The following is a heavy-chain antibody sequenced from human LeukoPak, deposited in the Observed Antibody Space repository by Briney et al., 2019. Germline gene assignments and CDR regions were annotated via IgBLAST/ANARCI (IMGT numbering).Heavy chain of an antibody. V-gene: IGHV3-21*01. D-gene: IGHD6-13*01. CDR1: GFSFGSYA. Sequence: PGGSLRLSCAASGFSFGSYAMNWVRQAPGKGLEWVSSISSSSSYIYYADSVKGRFTISRDNAKNSLYLQMNSLRAEDTAVYYCARELGIAAAGTLDYWGQGTLVTVSS. CDR2: ISSSSSYI. CDR3: ARELGIAAAGTLDY. J-gene: IGHJ4*02.